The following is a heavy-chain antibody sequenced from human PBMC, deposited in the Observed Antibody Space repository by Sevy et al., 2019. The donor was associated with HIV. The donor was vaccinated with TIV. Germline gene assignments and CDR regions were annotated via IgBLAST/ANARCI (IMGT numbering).Heavy chain of an antibody. CDR3: AKDRVTVFGVVVTFDS. D-gene: IGHD3-3*01. Sequence: GGSLRLSCAASGFTFDSYAMHWVRQVAGKGLEWVSTISGSGYATYYADSVKGRFIISRDTSRNTLYLKMNSLRVEDSAVYFCAKDRVTVFGVVVTFDSWGQGTLVTVSS. CDR2: ISGSGYAT. V-gene: IGHV3-23*01. CDR1: GFTFDSYA. J-gene: IGHJ4*02.